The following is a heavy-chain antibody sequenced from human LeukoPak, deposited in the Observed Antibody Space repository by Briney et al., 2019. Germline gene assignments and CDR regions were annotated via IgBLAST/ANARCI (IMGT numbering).Heavy chain of an antibody. CDR1: GFTFSSYG. CDR2: ISYDGSNK. CDR3: AKDPSIAAAGTLSWSDP. D-gene: IGHD6-13*01. V-gene: IGHV3-30*18. J-gene: IGHJ5*02. Sequence: GRSLRLSCAASGFTFSSYGMHWVRQAPGKGLEWVAVISYDGSNKYYADSVKGRFTISRDNSKNTLYLQMNSLRAEDTAVYYCAKDPSIAAAGTLSWSDPWGQGTLVTVSS.